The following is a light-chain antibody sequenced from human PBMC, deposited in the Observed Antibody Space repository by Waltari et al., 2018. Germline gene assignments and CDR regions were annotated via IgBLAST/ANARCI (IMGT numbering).Light chain of an antibody. Sequence: DIVMTQSRESLVVSLGERATISCKTSESVLYSSNNKNHLAWFQQKPGQPPRLLLYWASTRESGVPDRFIGSGSETDFTLTVTRLQAEDVAVYYCQQYYNTPLTFGGGTKVEVK. J-gene: IGKJ4*01. CDR1: ESVLYSSNNKNH. CDR3: QQYYNTPLT. V-gene: IGKV4-1*01. CDR2: WAS.